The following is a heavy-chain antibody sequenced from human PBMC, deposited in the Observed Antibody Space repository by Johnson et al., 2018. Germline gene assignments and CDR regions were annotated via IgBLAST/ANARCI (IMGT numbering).Heavy chain of an antibody. CDR1: GFTFSNYA. J-gene: IGHJ6*03. V-gene: IGHV3-30*18. D-gene: IGHD6-6*01. CDR2: MSYDGSNQ. CDR3: AKDGVPSKVARSGLYYSYYYMDV. Sequence: QVQLVESGGGVVQPGRSLRLSCAASGFTFSNYAIHWVRQAPGKGLEWVAVMSYDGSNQYYADSVKGRFTISRDNSKHTLYRQMGSLGPGDTAVYYFAKDGVPSKVARSGLYYSYYYMDVWGKGTTVTVSS.